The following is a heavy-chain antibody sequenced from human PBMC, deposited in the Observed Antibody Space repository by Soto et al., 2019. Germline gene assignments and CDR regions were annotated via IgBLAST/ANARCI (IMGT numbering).Heavy chain of an antibody. CDR1: GYSFAGYW. CDR3: ARQIYDSDTGPNFQYYFDA. CDR2: IDPSDSQT. V-gene: IGHV5-10-1*01. Sequence: GESLKISCKGSGYSFAGYWITWVRQEPGKGLEWMGRIDPSDSQTYYSPSFRGHVTISVTKSITTVFLQWSSLRASDTAMYYCARQIYDSDTGPNFQYYFDAWGQGTPVTVSS. J-gene: IGHJ4*02. D-gene: IGHD5-18*01.